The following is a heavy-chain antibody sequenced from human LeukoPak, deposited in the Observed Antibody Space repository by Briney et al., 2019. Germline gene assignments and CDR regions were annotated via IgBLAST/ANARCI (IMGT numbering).Heavy chain of an antibody. D-gene: IGHD3-22*01. J-gene: IGHJ4*02. CDR1: SESFSGYF. V-gene: IGHV4-34*01. CDR3: ARDKYYYDSSGYYYFDY. CDR2: INYSGST. Sequence: PSETLSLTCAIYSESFSGYFWSWIRQPPGKGLEWIGEINYSGSTNYNPSLKSRVTISVDTSKNQFSLKLSSVTAADTAVYYCARDKYYYDSSGYYYFDYWGQGTLVTVSS.